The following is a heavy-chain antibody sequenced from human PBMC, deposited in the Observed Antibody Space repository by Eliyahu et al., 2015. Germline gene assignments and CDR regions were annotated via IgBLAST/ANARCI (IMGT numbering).Heavy chain of an antibody. CDR2: IIPIFGTA. CDR3: ARGGSLVRGVMGAFDI. CDR1: GGTFSSYA. V-gene: IGHV1-69*01. Sequence: EVKKPGSSVKVSCKASGGTFSSYAISWVRQAPGQGLEWMGGIIPIFGTANYAQKFQGRVTITADESTSTAYMELSSLRSEDTAVYYCARGGSLVRGVMGAFDIWGQGTMVTVSS. D-gene: IGHD3-10*01. J-gene: IGHJ3*02.